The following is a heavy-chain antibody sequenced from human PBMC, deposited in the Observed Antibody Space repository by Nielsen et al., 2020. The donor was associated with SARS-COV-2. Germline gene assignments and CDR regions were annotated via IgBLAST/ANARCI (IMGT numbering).Heavy chain of an antibody. D-gene: IGHD1-26*01. CDR1: GGSFSSNSYY. V-gene: IGHV4-39*01. CDR2: IYYSGTT. Sequence: SETLSLTCTVSGGSFSSNSYYWGWIRQPPGKGLEWIASIYYSGTTYYNPSLKSRVAISIDTSKNQFSLKVTSVTAADTAVNYCARSGPRRNNAFDIWGQGSMVTVSS. CDR3: ARSGPRRNNAFDI. J-gene: IGHJ3*02.